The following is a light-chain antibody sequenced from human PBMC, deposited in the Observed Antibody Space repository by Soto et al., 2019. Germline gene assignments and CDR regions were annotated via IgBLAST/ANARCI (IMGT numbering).Light chain of an antibody. Sequence: DIQMTQSPSTLSASVGDRVTITCRASQSITSWLDWYQQKPGKAPKLLIYKASNLESGVPSRFSGSGSGTEFTLTISSLQPDDFATYYCQQYDTYPWTFGQGTKVEIK. CDR1: QSITSW. CDR2: KAS. CDR3: QQYDTYPWT. J-gene: IGKJ1*01. V-gene: IGKV1-5*03.